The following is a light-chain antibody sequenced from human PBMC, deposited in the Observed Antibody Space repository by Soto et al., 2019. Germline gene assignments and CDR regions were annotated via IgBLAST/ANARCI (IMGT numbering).Light chain of an antibody. CDR3: SSYTSRSPNYV. CDR1: YKY. V-gene: IGLV2-14*01. J-gene: IGLJ1*01. CDR2: EVS. Sequence: YKYVSWYQQHPGKAPKLMIYEVSNRPSGVSNPFSGSKSGNTASLTISGLQAEDEADFYCSSYTSRSPNYVFENGTKVTV.